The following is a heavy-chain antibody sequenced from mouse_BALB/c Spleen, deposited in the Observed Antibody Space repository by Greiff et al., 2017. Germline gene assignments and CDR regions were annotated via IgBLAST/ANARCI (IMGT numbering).Heavy chain of an antibody. V-gene: IGHV1S81*02. CDR1: GYTFTSYY. CDR3: TRWLLQYYAMDY. Sequence: QVQLQQSGAELVKPGASVKLSCKASGYTFTSYYMYWVKQRPGQGLEWIGGINPSNGGTNFNEKFKSKATLTVDKSSSTAYMQLSSLTSEDSAVYYCTRWLLQYYAMDYWGQGTSVTVSS. CDR2: INPSNGGT. D-gene: IGHD2-3*01. J-gene: IGHJ4*01.